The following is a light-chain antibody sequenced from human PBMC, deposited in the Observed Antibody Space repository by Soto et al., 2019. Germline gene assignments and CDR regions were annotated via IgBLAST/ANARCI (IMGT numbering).Light chain of an antibody. CDR3: QQFIL. CDR2: AAS. Sequence: DVQMTQSPSSLSASVGARVTITCRASQRISTYLNWSQQKPGQAPKLLIYAASSLQSGVPSRFSGSGSGTDFTLTISSLQHEDFATYYCQQFILFGGGTKVDIK. J-gene: IGKJ4*01. V-gene: IGKV1-39*01. CDR1: QRISTY.